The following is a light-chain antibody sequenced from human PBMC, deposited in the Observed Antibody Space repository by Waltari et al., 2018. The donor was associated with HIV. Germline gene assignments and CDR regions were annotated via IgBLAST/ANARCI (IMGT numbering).Light chain of an antibody. CDR1: SSNIGSNT. J-gene: IGLJ2*01. CDR2: SNN. CDR3: QAWDSSVV. V-gene: IGLV1-44*01. Sequence: QSVLTQPPSASGTPGQRVTISCSGSSSNIGSNTVNWYQQLPGTAPKLLIYSNNQRPSGVPDRFSGSKSGTSASLAISGLQSEDEADYYCQAWDSSVVFGGGTKLTVL.